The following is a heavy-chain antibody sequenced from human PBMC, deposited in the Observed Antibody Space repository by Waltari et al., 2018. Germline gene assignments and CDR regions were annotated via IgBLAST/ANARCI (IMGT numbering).Heavy chain of an antibody. CDR1: DQSIKSGFY. CDR3: ARDHSTSWSHDAYDV. D-gene: IGHD2-2*01. Sequence: QVKLQESGPGLVRPSETLSLTCLVSDQSIKSGFYWGWLRLPPGKGLEWIGSVYHSGAPSYNPSLSSRVTISVDTSKNQVFLRLASVTAADTGMYYCARDHSTSWSHDAYDVWGPGTMVTVAS. CDR2: VYHSGAP. V-gene: IGHV4-38-2*02. J-gene: IGHJ3*01.